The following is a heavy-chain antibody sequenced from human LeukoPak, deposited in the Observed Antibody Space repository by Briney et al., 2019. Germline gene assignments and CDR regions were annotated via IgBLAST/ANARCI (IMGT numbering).Heavy chain of an antibody. CDR3: ARGLPPLVYGWDS. CDR2: ISYSGST. Sequence: SQTLSLTCTVSGGSISSGGYYWSWIRRHPGKGLEWIGYISYSGSTYYNPSLKSRIAISVDTSKNQFSLRLSSVTAADTAVYFCARGLPPLVYGWDSWGQGTLVTVSS. J-gene: IGHJ4*02. D-gene: IGHD2-2*03. CDR1: GGSISSGGYY. V-gene: IGHV4-31*03.